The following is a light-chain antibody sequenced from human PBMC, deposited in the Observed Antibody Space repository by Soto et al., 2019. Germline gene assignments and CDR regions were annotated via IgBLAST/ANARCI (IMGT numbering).Light chain of an antibody. CDR2: EVS. V-gene: IGLV2-23*02. CDR3: CSYAGSSTFV. J-gene: IGLJ1*01. Sequence: QSALTQPASVSGSPGQSITISCTGTSSDVGSYNLVSWYQQHPGKAPKLMIYEVSKRPSGVSNRFSGSKSGNTASLTISGLQAEDEADYDCCSYAGSSTFVFGTGTSSPS. CDR1: SSDVGSYNL.